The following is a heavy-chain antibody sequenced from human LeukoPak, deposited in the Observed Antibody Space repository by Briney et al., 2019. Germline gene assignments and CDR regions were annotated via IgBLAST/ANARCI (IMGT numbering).Heavy chain of an antibody. CDR1: GYTFTDYY. CDR2: INPNSGGT. D-gene: IGHD2-15*01. V-gene: IGHV1-2*02. J-gene: IGHJ3*02. CDR3: AREGYCSGGSCFDAFDI. Sequence: ASVKVSCKASGYTFTDYYMHWVRQAPGQGLEWMGWINPNSGGTNYAQKFQGRVTMTRDTSISTAYMELSRLRSADTAVYYCAREGYCSGGSCFDAFDIWGQGTMVTVSS.